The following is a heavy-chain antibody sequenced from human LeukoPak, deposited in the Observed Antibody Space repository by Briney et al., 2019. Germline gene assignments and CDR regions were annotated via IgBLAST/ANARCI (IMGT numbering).Heavy chain of an antibody. V-gene: IGHV4-30-4*08. CDR3: ARAGDGYNFDY. CDR1: GGSIRSGDYY. CDR2: IYYSGST. Sequence: PSETLSLTCTFSGGSIRSGDYYGSWIRQPPGKGLEWIGYIYYSGSTYYNPSLKSRVTISVDTSKHQFFLKLSSVTAADTAVYYCARAGDGYNFDYWGQGTLVTVSS. J-gene: IGHJ4*02. D-gene: IGHD5-24*01.